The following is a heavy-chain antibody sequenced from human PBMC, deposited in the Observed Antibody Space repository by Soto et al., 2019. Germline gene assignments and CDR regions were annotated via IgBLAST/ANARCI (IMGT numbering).Heavy chain of an antibody. D-gene: IGHD3-22*01. CDR3: ARPIEGGSSGYYH. V-gene: IGHV4-39*01. J-gene: IGHJ5*02. CDR1: GGPISSSHYY. Sequence: QLQLQESGPGLVKPSETLSLTCTVSGGPISSSHYYWAWIRQPPGKGLEWIGSFYYSGSTYYKPSLKSRVSISVDTSKNEFSLKVRSVTAADTAVYYCARPIEGGSSGYYHWGQGTLVTVSS. CDR2: FYYSGST.